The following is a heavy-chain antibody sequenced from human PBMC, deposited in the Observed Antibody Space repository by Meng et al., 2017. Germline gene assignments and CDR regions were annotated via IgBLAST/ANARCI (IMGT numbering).Heavy chain of an antibody. V-gene: IGHV4-34*01. Sequence: QWQLQQGGAGLLKPSETLSLTCAVYGGSFSGYYWSWIRQPPGKGLEWIGEINHSGSTNYNPSLKSRVTISVDTSKNQFSLKLSSVTAADTAVYYCARGRSSWYYWGQGTLVTVSS. CDR2: INHSGST. CDR3: ARGRSSWYY. J-gene: IGHJ4*02. D-gene: IGHD6-6*01. CDR1: GGSFSGYY.